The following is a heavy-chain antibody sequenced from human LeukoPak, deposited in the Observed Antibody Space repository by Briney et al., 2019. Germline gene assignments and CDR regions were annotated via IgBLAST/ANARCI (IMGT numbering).Heavy chain of an antibody. V-gene: IGHV4-34*01. J-gene: IGHJ3*02. D-gene: IGHD2-21*01. CDR1: GGSFSGYY. Sequence: KPSETLSLTCAVYGGSFSGYYWSWIRQPPGKGLEWIGEINHSGSTNYNPSLKSRVTISVDTSKNQFSLKLSSVTAADTAVYYCARVGGNFGGFDIWGQGTMVTVSS. CDR3: ARVGGNFGGFDI. CDR2: INHSGST.